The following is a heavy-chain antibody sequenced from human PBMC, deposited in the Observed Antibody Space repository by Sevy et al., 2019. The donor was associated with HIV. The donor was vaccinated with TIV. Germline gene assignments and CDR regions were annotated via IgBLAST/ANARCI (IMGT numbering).Heavy chain of an antibody. D-gene: IGHD3-10*01. Sequence: GGSLRLSCEASGFSFSDYWMTWVRQAPGKGLEWVANMRQDGRETYYVDSVKGRFTVSRDNAKNSLWLQMNSLRAEDTAVYYCARGIFGTGSRLGLGYWGHGTLVTVSS. V-gene: IGHV3-7*03. CDR3: ARGIFGTGSRLGLGY. CDR2: MRQDGRET. J-gene: IGHJ4*01. CDR1: GFSFSDYW.